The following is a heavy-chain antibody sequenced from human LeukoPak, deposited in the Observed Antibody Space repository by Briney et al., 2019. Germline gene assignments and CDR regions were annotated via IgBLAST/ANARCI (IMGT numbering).Heavy chain of an antibody. D-gene: IGHD3-22*01. CDR2: IIPIFGTA. Sequence: GASVKVSCKASGYTFTSYAISWVRQAPGQGLEWMGGIIPIFGTANYAQKFQGRVTITADESTSTAYMELSSLRSEDTAVYYCASGGVYYYDSSGYGMDVWGQGTTVTVSS. V-gene: IGHV1-69*13. CDR1: GYTFTSYA. CDR3: ASGGVYYYDSSGYGMDV. J-gene: IGHJ6*02.